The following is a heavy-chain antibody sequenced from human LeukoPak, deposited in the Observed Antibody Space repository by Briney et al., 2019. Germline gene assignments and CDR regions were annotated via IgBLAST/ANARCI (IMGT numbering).Heavy chain of an antibody. CDR2: ISGSGGNA. J-gene: IGHJ4*02. CDR3: AKCMAEPGTCYFDY. Sequence: GVSLRLSCAASGVTFSSYAMTWVRQAPGKGLEWVASISGSGGNAYYADSVKGRFTISRDNSKNTLYLQMNNVGAEDTALYYCAKCMAEPGTCYFDYWGQGTLVTVSS. CDR1: GVTFSSYA. D-gene: IGHD6-13*01. V-gene: IGHV3-23*01.